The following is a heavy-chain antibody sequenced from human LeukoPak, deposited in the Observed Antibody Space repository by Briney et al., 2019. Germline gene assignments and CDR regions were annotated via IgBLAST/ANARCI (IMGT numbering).Heavy chain of an antibody. CDR3: ARDSILKYSSSRGLAR. CDR2: IYASGST. J-gene: IGHJ4*02. V-gene: IGHV4-4*07. CDR1: GGSISSYY. Sequence: PSETLSLTCAVSGGSISSYYWSWIRQPAGKGLGWIGRIYASGSTYYNPSLKSLVTMSVDTSKNQFSLRLTTVTAADTAVYYCARDSILKYSSSRGLARWGQGTLVTVSS. D-gene: IGHD6-6*01.